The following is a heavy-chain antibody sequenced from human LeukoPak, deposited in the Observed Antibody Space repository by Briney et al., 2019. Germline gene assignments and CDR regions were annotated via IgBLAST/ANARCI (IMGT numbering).Heavy chain of an antibody. CDR3: ARGADIVGATAFDY. CDR1: GFTFSSYW. D-gene: IGHD1-26*01. Sequence: PGGSLRLSCAVSGFTFSSYWMSWVRQAPGKGLEWVANIKQDGSEKYYVDSVKGRFTISRDNAKNSLYLQMNSLRAEDTAVYYCARGADIVGATAFDYWGQGTLVTVSS. V-gene: IGHV3-7*01. J-gene: IGHJ4*02. CDR2: IKQDGSEK.